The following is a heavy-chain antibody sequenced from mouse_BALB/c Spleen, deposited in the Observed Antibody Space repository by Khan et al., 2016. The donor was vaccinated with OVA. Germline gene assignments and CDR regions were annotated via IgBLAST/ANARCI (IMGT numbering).Heavy chain of an antibody. J-gene: IGHJ2*01. CDR1: GYSITSGYG. CDR2: ISYSGNT. D-gene: IGHD1-2*01. CDR3: ARTARIKY. Sequence: VQLQESGPGLVKPSQSLSLTCTVTGYSITSGYGWNWIRQFPGNKLEWMGYISYSGNTNYNPYLKSRIAISRVTSKNQSFLQLNSVTTEDTATYYCARTARIKYWGQGTTLTVSS. V-gene: IGHV3-2*02.